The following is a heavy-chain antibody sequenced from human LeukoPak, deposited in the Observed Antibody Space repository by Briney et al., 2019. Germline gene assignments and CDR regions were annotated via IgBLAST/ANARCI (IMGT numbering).Heavy chain of an antibody. J-gene: IGHJ4*02. Sequence: AGGSLRLSCAASGFTFSSYAMSWVRQAPGKGLEWVSAISGSGGSTYYADSVKGRFTISRDNSKNTLYLQMNSLRAEDTAVYYCAKDSILTGHYLHDYWGQGTLVTVSS. CDR3: AKDSILTGHYLHDY. D-gene: IGHD3-9*01. CDR2: ISGSGGST. CDR1: GFTFSSYA. V-gene: IGHV3-23*01.